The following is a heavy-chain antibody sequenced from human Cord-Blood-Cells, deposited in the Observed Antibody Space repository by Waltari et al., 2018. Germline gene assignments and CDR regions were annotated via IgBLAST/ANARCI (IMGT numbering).Heavy chain of an antibody. CDR3: ARDGAVAGLDY. CDR2: ISSSGSTI. V-gene: IGHV3-48*03. D-gene: IGHD6-19*01. J-gene: IGHJ4*02. CDR1: GFTFSSYE. Sequence: EVQLVESGGGLVQPGGSLRLSCAASGFTFSSYEMNWVRQAPGKGLEWVSYISSSGSTIYYADSVKGRFTISRDNAKNSLYLQMNSLRAEDTAVYYCARDGAVAGLDYWGQGTLVTVSS.